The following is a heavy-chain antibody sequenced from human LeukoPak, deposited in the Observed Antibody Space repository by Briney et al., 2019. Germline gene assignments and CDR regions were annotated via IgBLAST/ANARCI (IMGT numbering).Heavy chain of an antibody. CDR3: ARVNYYDSSGYGSGVDY. J-gene: IGHJ4*02. V-gene: IGHV3-48*03. Sequence: GGSLRLSCAASGFTFSSYEMNWVRQAPGKGLEWVSYISSSGSTIYYADSVKGRFTISRDNAKNSLYLQMNSLRAEDTAVHYCARVNYYDSSGYGSGVDYWGQGTLVTVSS. CDR1: GFTFSSYE. D-gene: IGHD3-22*01. CDR2: ISSSGSTI.